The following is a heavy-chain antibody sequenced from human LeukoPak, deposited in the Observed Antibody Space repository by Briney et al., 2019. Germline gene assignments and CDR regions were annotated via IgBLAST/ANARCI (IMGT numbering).Heavy chain of an antibody. V-gene: IGHV3-30*03. CDR2: SYYGNNK. D-gene: IGHD3-22*01. CDR3: ATNGGGYYDSSWALDY. Sequence: SYYGNNKYYADSVKGRFTISRDNSKNTLYLQMNSLRAEDTAVYYCATNGGGYYDSSWALDYWGQGTLVTVSS. J-gene: IGHJ4*02.